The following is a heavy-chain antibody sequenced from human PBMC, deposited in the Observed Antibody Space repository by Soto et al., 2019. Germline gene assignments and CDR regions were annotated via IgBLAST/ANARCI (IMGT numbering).Heavy chain of an antibody. CDR3: ARGGGYNSRFDY. CDR1: GYTFTGNY. Sequence: GASVKVSCKASGYTFTGNYIHWVRQAPGQGLEWMGWISGYNGNAKYAQKGQGRVTMTRDTSTSTVYMDLSSLRSEDTAVYYCARGGGYNSRFDYWGQGTLVTVSS. CDR2: ISGYNGNA. D-gene: IGHD5-12*01. J-gene: IGHJ4*02. V-gene: IGHV1-18*04.